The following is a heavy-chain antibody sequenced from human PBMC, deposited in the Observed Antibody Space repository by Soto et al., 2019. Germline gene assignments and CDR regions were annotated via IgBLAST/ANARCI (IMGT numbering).Heavy chain of an antibody. J-gene: IGHJ4*02. Sequence: EVQLVESGGGLVKPGGSLRLSCAASGFTFSSYNMNWVRQAPGKGLGWVSFISGGSSYIYYADSVKGRFTISRDNAKNSLYLQMNSLRAEDSAVYYCARDKYYDSSGDPDSWGQGTLVTVSS. V-gene: IGHV3-21*01. CDR1: GFTFSSYN. CDR2: ISGGSSYI. D-gene: IGHD3-22*01. CDR3: ARDKYYDSSGDPDS.